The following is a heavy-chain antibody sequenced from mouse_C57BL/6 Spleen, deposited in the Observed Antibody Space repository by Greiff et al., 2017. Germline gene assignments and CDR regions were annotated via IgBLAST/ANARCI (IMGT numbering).Heavy chain of an antibody. J-gene: IGHJ3*01. CDR1: GYTFTSYW. V-gene: IGHV1-52*01. CDR3: AREEDWDFAY. CDR2: IDPSDSET. Sequence: QVLLQQPGAELVRPGSSVKLSCKASGYTFTSYWMHWVKQRPIQGLEWIGNIDPSDSETHYNQKFKDKATLTVDKSSSTAYMQLSSLTSEDSAVYYCAREEDWDFAYWGQGTLVTVSA. D-gene: IGHD4-1*01.